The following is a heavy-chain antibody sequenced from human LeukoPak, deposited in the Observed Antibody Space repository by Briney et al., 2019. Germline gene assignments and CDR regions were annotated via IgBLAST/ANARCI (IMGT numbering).Heavy chain of an antibody. CDR2: IYTSGST. Sequence: SETLSLTCTLSGGSLSGHYWSWIRQPAGKGLEWIGRIYTSGSTNYNPSLKSRVTMSVDSSKNQFSLKLSSVTAADTAVYYCARATGCSSTSCYNWFDPWGQGTLVTVSS. J-gene: IGHJ5*02. D-gene: IGHD2-2*01. CDR3: ARATGCSSTSCYNWFDP. CDR1: GGSLSGHY. V-gene: IGHV4-4*07.